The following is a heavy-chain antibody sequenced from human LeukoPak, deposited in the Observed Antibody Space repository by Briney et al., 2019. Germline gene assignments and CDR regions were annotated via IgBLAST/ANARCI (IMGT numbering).Heavy chain of an antibody. D-gene: IGHD6-19*01. V-gene: IGHV3-66*01. J-gene: IGHJ6*02. CDR3: ARDQKRSSGGASFVDV. CDR2: IYSGEST. CDR1: GFTVSNNY. Sequence: GGSLRLSCAVSGFTVSNNYMSWVRQAPGKGLEWVSIIYSGESTYYADSVKGRFTISRDTSKNTLYHQMNSLRAEDTAVYYCARDQKRSSGGASFVDVWGQGTTVTVS.